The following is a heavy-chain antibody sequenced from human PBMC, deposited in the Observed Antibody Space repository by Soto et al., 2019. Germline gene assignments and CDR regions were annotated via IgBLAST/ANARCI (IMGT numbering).Heavy chain of an antibody. V-gene: IGHV4-61*01. CDR3: ARGVWIAVAGLDY. CDR2: IYYSGST. Sequence: PSETLSLTCTVSGGSVSSGSYYWSWIRQPPGKGLEWIGYIYYSGSTNYNPSLKSRVTISVDTSKNQFSLKLSSVTAADTAVYYCARGVWIAVAGLDYWGQGTLVTVS. CDR1: GGSVSSGSYY. J-gene: IGHJ4*02. D-gene: IGHD6-19*01.